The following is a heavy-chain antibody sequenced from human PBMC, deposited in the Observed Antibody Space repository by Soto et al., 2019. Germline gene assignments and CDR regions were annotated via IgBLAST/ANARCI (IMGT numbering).Heavy chain of an antibody. CDR2: TNTGGNT. D-gene: IGHD1-26*01. CDR3: AKGDGFILAV. V-gene: IGHV3-53*02. Sequence: EVQVLATGGGLIQPGGSLRLSCAASGFTVHSNYMSWVRQAPGEGLQWVSITNTGGNTYYADSVKGRFTVSRDNSKNTLYLQMNSLRAEDTAVYYCAKGDGFILAVWGQGTTVSVSS. CDR1: GFTVHSNY. J-gene: IGHJ6*02.